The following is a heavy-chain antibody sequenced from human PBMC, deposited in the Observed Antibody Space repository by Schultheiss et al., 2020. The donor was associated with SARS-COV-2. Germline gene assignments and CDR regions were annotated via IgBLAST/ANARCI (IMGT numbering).Heavy chain of an antibody. V-gene: IGHV1-69*06. CDR1: GYTFSDYG. J-gene: IGHJ6*02. Sequence: SVKVSCKASGYTFSDYGINWVRQAPGQGLEWMGGIIPIFGTANYAQKFQGRVTITADKSTSTAYMELSSLRSEDTAVYYCARGKGQIFGVVTSCYYGMDVWGHGTTVTVAS. CDR2: IIPIFGTA. CDR3: ARGKGQIFGVVTSCYYGMDV. D-gene: IGHD3-3*01.